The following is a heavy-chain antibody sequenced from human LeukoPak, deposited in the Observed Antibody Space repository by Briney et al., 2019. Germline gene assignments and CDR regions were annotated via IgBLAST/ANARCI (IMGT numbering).Heavy chain of an antibody. CDR2: VSGSAGRT. Sequence: GGSLRLSCAASGFTFSSFAMTWVRQAPGKGLEWVSTVSGSAGRTDYADSVKGRFTISRDNLKNTLYLQMNGLRAEDTAVYYCAKNRGHCVNGVCHNYYYMDVWGRGTTVTVSS. D-gene: IGHD2-8*01. V-gene: IGHV3-23*01. CDR3: AKNRGHCVNGVCHNYYYMDV. J-gene: IGHJ6*03. CDR1: GFTFSSFA.